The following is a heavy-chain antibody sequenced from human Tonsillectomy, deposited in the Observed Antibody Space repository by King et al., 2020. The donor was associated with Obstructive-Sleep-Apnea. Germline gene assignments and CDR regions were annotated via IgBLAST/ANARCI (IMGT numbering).Heavy chain of an antibody. J-gene: IGHJ6*02. Sequence: VKLVESGAEVKKPGSSVKFSCKASGGTFSSYAISWVRQAPGQGLEWMGGIIPILGIANYAQQFQGRVTITADKSTSTAYMELSSLRSEDTAVYYCASPLAYCGGDCYSYYYYGMDVWGQGTTVTVSS. V-gene: IGHV1-69*10. CDR2: IIPILGIA. D-gene: IGHD2-21*02. CDR3: ASPLAYCGGDCYSYYYYGMDV. CDR1: GGTFSSYA.